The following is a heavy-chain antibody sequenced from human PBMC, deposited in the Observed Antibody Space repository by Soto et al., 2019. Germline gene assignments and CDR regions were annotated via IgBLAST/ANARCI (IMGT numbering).Heavy chain of an antibody. CDR2: ISDGGTTI. J-gene: IGHJ3*01. V-gene: IGHV3-48*03. CDR1: GFIFSDYE. Sequence: EAELVESGGGLVQPGGSLTLSCAASGFIFSDYEVYWFRQAPGRGPEWISDISDGGTTIYYAASVKGRFTISRDDAKKSLYLHMNNLGVDDTAMYFCVKEYCTGGTGFDAFALWCQGTVVTVSS. D-gene: IGHD2-8*02. CDR3: VKEYCTGGTGFDAFAL.